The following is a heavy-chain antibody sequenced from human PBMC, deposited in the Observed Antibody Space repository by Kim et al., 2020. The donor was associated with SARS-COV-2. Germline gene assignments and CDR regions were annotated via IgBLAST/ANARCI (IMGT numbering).Heavy chain of an antibody. D-gene: IGHD3-10*01. CDR1: GFTFSSYG. Sequence: GGSLRLSCAASGFTFSSYGMHWVRQAPGKGLEWVAVIWYDGSNKYYADSVKGRFTISRDNSKNTLYLQMNSLRAEDTAVYYCAKAGYYGSGSYYSYFDYWGQGTLVTVSS. V-gene: IGHV3-33*06. CDR3: AKAGYYGSGSYYSYFDY. CDR2: IWYDGSNK. J-gene: IGHJ4*02.